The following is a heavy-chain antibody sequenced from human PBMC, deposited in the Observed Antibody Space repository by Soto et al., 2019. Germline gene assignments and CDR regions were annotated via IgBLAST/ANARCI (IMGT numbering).Heavy chain of an antibody. CDR1: GGSFTSNNW. V-gene: IGHV4-4*02. Sequence: PSETLSLTCAVSGGSFTSNNWWTWVRQPPGQGLEWIGEIHRTGRTNYNPSLKSRVTISLDKSENQFSLKVTSLTAADTAVYYCASRDSCTSVDYWGQGTLVTVSS. CDR2: IHRTGRT. CDR3: ASRDSCTSVDY. D-gene: IGHD2-2*01. J-gene: IGHJ4*02.